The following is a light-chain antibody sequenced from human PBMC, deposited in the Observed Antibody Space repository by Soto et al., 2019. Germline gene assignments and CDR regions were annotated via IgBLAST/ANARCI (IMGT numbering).Light chain of an antibody. Sequence: EIVLTQSPGTLSLSPGERATLSCRASQSVSSCYLAWYQQKPGQAPRLLIYGASSRATGIPDRFSGSGSGTDFTLTISRLEPEDFAVYYCQQYGSSQGFTFGPGTKVDIK. CDR2: GAS. V-gene: IGKV3-20*01. J-gene: IGKJ3*01. CDR1: QSVSSCY. CDR3: QQYGSSQGFT.